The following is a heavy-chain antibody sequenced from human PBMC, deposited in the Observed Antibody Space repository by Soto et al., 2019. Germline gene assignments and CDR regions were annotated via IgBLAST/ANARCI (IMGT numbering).Heavy chain of an antibody. D-gene: IGHD7-27*01. CDR2: ISPYNGHT. J-gene: IGHJ6*02. Sequence: EASVKVSCKASGYTFTSYGSSWVRQAPGQGLEWMGWISPYNGHTKYAQKLQGRVTLTTDTSTNTTYMELRSLRSNDTAVYLCARVPLPGDWGSYYYAMVVWGQGHTVTVS. V-gene: IGHV1-18*04. CDR3: ARVPLPGDWGSYYYAMVV. CDR1: GYTFTSYG.